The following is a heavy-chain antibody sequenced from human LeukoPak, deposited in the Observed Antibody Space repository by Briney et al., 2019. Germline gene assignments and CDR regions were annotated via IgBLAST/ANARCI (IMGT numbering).Heavy chain of an antibody. J-gene: IGHJ3*02. V-gene: IGHV3-11*03. Sequence: GGSLRLSCAASGFTFSDNYMSWLRQAPGKGLGWVSYISSSATYTNYADSVKGRFTISRDNSKNSLYLQMSSLRAEDTAVYYCAPSFGSGSSIWGQGTMVTVSS. D-gene: IGHD3-10*01. CDR3: APSFGSGSSI. CDR1: GFTFSDNY. CDR2: ISSSATYT.